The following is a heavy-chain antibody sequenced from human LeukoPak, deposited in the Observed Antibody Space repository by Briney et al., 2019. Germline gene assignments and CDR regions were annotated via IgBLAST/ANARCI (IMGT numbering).Heavy chain of an antibody. J-gene: IGHJ4*02. Sequence: SETLSLTCAVYGGSFSGYYWSWIRHPPGKGLEWIGEINHSGSTNYNPSLKSRVTISVDTSKNQFSLKLSSVTAADTAVYYCASSTGDSSGYYPYWGQGTLVTVSS. CDR2: INHSGST. CDR3: ASSTGDSSGYYPY. V-gene: IGHV4-34*01. D-gene: IGHD3-22*01. CDR1: GGSFSGYY.